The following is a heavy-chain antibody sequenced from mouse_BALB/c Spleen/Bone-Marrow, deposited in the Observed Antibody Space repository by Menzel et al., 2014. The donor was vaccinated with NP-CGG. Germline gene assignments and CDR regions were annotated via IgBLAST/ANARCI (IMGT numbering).Heavy chain of an antibody. CDR1: GFSLISFD. CDR3: ARDGYGSGYAWFAY. CDR2: IWAGGTT. V-gene: IGHV2-9*02. J-gene: IGHJ3*01. D-gene: IGHD1-1*01. Sequence: VKLMESGPGLVAPSQSLSITCTVSGFSLISFDVHWIRQPPGKGLEWLGVIWAGGTTNYNSALMSRLNINKDNSKSXVFLKMNSLQPDDTAMYYCARDGYGSGYAWFAYWGQGTLVTVSA.